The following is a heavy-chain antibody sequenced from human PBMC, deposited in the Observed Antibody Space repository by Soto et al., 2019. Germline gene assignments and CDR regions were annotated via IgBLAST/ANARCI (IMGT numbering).Heavy chain of an antibody. Sequence: EVQLLESGGGLVQPGGSLRLSCAASGFTFSSFVMNWVRQAPGKGLEWVATISPGDDVSHYTDSVKGRFSISRDNSRRTPHLQIVSLVVEDATVYFCVRRDISATSRCGAVDVWGQGTAVIVSS. V-gene: IGHV3-23*01. J-gene: IGHJ3*01. CDR2: ISPGDDVS. CDR1: GFTFSSFV. CDR3: VRRDISATSRCGAVDV. D-gene: IGHD5-12*01.